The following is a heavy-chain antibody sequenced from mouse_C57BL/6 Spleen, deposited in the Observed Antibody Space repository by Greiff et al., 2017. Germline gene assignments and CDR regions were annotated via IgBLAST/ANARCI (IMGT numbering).Heavy chain of an antibody. CDR1: GFTFSDYG. J-gene: IGHJ4*01. CDR3: ASTMGVYYAMDY. V-gene: IGHV5-17*01. Sequence: EVKLLESGGGLVKPGGSLKLSCAASGFTFSDYGMHWVRQAPEKGLEWVAYISSGSSTIYYADTVKGRFTISRDNAKNTLFLQMTSLRSEDTAMYYCASTMGVYYAMDYWGQGTSVTVSS. D-gene: IGHD6-1*01. CDR2: ISSGSSTI.